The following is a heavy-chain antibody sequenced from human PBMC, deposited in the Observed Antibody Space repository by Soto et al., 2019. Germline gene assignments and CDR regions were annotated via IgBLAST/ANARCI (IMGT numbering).Heavy chain of an antibody. J-gene: IGHJ4*02. V-gene: IGHV3-23*01. CDR1: GFTFNSYA. D-gene: IGHD3-22*01. CDR2: ISGSGGST. Sequence: GGSLRLSCAASGFTFNSYAMSWVRQAPGKGLEWVSAISGSGGSTYYADSVKGRFTISRDNSKNTLYLQMNSLRAEDTAVYYCVHYYDSSGYYDYWGQGTLVTVSS. CDR3: VHYYDSSGYYDY.